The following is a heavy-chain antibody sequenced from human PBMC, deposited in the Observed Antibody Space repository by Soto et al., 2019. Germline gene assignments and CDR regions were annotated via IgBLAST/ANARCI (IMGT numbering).Heavy chain of an antibody. Sequence: GGSLRLSCAASGFTFSSYSMNWVRQAPGKGLEWVSGISSSSSYIYYADSVKGRFTNSRDNAKNSLYLQMNSLRAEDTAVYYCARALPGPDSSSWYHWFDPWGQGTLVTVSS. J-gene: IGHJ5*02. CDR3: ARALPGPDSSSWYHWFDP. CDR2: ISSSSSYI. CDR1: GFTFSSYS. D-gene: IGHD6-13*01. V-gene: IGHV3-21*01.